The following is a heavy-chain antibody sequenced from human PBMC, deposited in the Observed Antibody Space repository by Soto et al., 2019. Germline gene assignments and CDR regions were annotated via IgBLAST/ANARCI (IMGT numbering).Heavy chain of an antibody. Sequence: LRLSCAASGFTFSSYSMNWVRQAPGKGLEWVSSISSSSSYIYYADSVKGRFTVSRDNAKNSLYLQMNSLRAEDTAVYYCARGVIAAAGTIDYWGQGTLVTVSS. CDR1: GFTFSSYS. D-gene: IGHD6-13*01. CDR3: ARGVIAAAGTIDY. CDR2: ISSSSSYI. V-gene: IGHV3-21*01. J-gene: IGHJ4*02.